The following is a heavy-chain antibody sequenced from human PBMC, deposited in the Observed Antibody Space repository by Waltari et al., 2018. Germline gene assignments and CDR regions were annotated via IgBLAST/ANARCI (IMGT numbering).Heavy chain of an antibody. V-gene: IGHV4-4*02. J-gene: IGHJ5*02. CDR3: ARVEGPPPDWSDP. CDR1: GGSISSSNW. Sequence: QVQLQESGPGLVKPSGTLSLTCAVSGGSISSSNWWSWVRQPPGKGLEWIGEIYHSGCTNDNPSLTSRVTISVDKSKNQFSLKLSSVTAADTAVYYCARVEGPPPDWSDPWGQGTLVTVSS. CDR2: IYHSGCT.